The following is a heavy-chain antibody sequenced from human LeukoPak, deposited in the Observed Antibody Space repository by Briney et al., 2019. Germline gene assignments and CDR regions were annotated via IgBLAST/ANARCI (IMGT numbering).Heavy chain of an antibody. CDR2: ISWNSGSI. CDR1: GFTFDDYA. D-gene: IGHD1-26*01. J-gene: IGHJ4*02. Sequence: GGSLRLSCAASGFTFDDYAMHWVRQAPGKGLEWVSGISWNSGSIGYADSVKGRFTISRDNAKNSLYLQMNSLRAEDTALYYCAKDSGSYCGFDYWGQGTLVTVSS. V-gene: IGHV3-9*01. CDR3: AKDSGSYCGFDY.